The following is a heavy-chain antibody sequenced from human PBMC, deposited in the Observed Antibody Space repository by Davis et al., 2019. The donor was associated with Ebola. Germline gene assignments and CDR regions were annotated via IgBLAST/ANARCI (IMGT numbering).Heavy chain of an antibody. J-gene: IGHJ6*02. CDR2: IWYDGSNK. D-gene: IGHD3-10*01. CDR1: GFTFSSYG. CDR3: ARDLRVRVLTYYYYYGMDV. V-gene: IGHV3-33*01. Sequence: GESLKISCAASGFTFSSYGMHWVRQAPGKGLEWVAVIWYDGSNKYYADSVKGRFTISRDNAKNSLYLQMNSLRAEDTAVYYCARDLRVRVLTYYYYYGMDVWGQGTTVTVSS.